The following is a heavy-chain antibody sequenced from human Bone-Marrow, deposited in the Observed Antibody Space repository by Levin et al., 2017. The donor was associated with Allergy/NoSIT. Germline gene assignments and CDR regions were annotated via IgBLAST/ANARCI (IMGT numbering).Heavy chain of an antibody. D-gene: IGHD1-1*01. Sequence: ASVKVSCKASGYTFTGYYMQWVRQAPGQGLEWMGWINPNSGGTNYAQKFQGWVTMTRDTSISTAYMELSRRRSDDTAVYYCARDRNWNADYYGMDVWGQGTTVTVSS. V-gene: IGHV1-2*04. J-gene: IGHJ6*02. CDR1: GYTFTGYY. CDR2: INPNSGGT. CDR3: ARDRNWNADYYGMDV.